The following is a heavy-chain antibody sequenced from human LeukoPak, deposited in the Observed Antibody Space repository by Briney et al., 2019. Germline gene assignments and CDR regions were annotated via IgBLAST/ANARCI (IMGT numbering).Heavy chain of an antibody. CDR2: IIPIFGTT. CDR3: ARDKSDYSSGQVDY. V-gene: IGHV1-69*05. CDR1: GGTLSSYA. J-gene: IGHJ4*02. Sequence: SVKVSCKASGGTLSSYAISWVRQAPGQGLEWMGGIIPIFGTTNYAQKFQGRVTITTDESSSTAYMELSSLRSEDTAVYYCARDKSDYSSGQVDYWGQGTLVTVSS. D-gene: IGHD6-19*01.